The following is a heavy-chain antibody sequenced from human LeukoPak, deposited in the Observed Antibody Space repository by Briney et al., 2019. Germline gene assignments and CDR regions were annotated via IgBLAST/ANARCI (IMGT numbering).Heavy chain of an antibody. Sequence: GGSLRLACAASGFTFSSYGMHWVRQAPGKGLEWVAFIRYDGSNKYYADSVKGRFTISRDNSKNTLYLQMNSLRAEDTAVYYCAKSGGRVEEKGLYYFDYWGQGTLVTVSS. J-gene: IGHJ4*02. CDR3: AKSGGRVEEKGLYYFDY. V-gene: IGHV3-30*02. CDR2: IRYDGSNK. CDR1: GFTFSSYG.